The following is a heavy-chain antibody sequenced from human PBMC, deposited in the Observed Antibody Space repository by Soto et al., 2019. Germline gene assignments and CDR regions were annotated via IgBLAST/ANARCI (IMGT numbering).Heavy chain of an antibody. D-gene: IGHD6-13*01. CDR3: ARGTLQQLVRLTDAVDI. Sequence: LSLTCTVSCVSISNYYWSSIRQPPVNGLEWIGYIYYSGSTSYNPSLKSRVTISVDTSKNQFSLKLSSVTAADTAVYYCARGTLQQLVRLTDAVDIWGQGTMVTVSS. V-gene: IGHV4-59*01. J-gene: IGHJ3*02. CDR2: IYYSGST. CDR1: CVSISNYY.